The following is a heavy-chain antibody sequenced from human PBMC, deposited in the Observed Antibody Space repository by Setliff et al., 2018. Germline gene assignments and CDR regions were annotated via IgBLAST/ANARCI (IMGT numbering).Heavy chain of an antibody. Sequence: GGSLRLSCAASGFTFSNCWVSWVRQAPGKGLEWVSAISSSGGSTYYADSVKGRFTISRDNSKNTLYLQMSSLRAEDTAVYYCAKGSYSYGLWGQGTLVTVSS. V-gene: IGHV3-23*01. D-gene: IGHD5-18*01. CDR3: AKGSYSYGL. J-gene: IGHJ4*02. CDR1: GFTFSNCW. CDR2: ISSSGGST.